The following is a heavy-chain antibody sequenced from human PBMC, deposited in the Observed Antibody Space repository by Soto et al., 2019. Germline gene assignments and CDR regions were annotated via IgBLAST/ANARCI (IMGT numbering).Heavy chain of an antibody. Sequence: SETLSLTCTVSGGSINTYYWSWIRQPPGRGLEWIGHIHYSGSTKYNPSLKSRVTISVDMSKNQFSLKLTSVTAADTAVYYCARGRTYNDFWSGYPNNWFDPWGQGILVTVSS. D-gene: IGHD3-3*01. CDR2: IHYSGST. CDR1: GGSINTYY. J-gene: IGHJ5*02. V-gene: IGHV4-59*01. CDR3: ARGRTYNDFWSGYPNNWFDP.